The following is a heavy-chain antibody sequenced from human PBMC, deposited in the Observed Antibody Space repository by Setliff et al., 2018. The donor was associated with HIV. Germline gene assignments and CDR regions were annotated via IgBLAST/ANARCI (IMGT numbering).Heavy chain of an antibody. Sequence: SETLSLTCTVSGGSISNYYWNWIRQSPGKGLEWIGYIYYSGNTNYNPSFKSRVTISVDTSKNQFSLRVNSVTAADTAVYYCARSLVPSGYYYGRHAFDIWGQGTKVTVSS. D-gene: IGHD3-22*01. CDR3: ARSLVPSGYYYGRHAFDI. V-gene: IGHV4-59*08. CDR1: GGSISNYY. CDR2: IYYSGNT. J-gene: IGHJ3*02.